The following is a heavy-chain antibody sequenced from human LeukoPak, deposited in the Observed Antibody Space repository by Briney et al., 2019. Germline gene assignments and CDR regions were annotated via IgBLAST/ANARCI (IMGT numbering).Heavy chain of an antibody. D-gene: IGHD1-26*01. CDR2: IWYDGSNK. CDR1: GFTFSSYG. V-gene: IGHV3-33*01. J-gene: IGHJ4*02. CDR3: AREGVGATTDDY. Sequence: GRSLRLSCAASGFTFSSYGMHWVRQAPGKGLEWVAVIWYDGSNKYYADSVKGRFTISRDNSKNTLYLQMNSLRAEDTAVYYCAREGVGATTDDYWGQGTLVTVSS.